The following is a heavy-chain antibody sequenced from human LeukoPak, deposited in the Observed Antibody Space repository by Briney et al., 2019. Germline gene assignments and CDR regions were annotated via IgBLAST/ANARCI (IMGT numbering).Heavy chain of an antibody. V-gene: IGHV4-59*01. CDR2: IYYSGST. Sequence: PPETLSLTCTVSGGSISSYYWSWIRQPPGKGLEWIGYIYYSGSTNYNPSLKSRVTISVDTSKNQFSLKLSSVTAADTAVYYCARGFYGSGSLNWFDPWGQGTLVTVSS. D-gene: IGHD3-10*01. CDR3: ARGFYGSGSLNWFDP. CDR1: GGSISSYY. J-gene: IGHJ5*02.